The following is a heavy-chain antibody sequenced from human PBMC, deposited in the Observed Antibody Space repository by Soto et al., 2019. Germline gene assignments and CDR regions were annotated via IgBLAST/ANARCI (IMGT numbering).Heavy chain of an antibody. CDR1: GFTFTNYA. V-gene: IGHV3-23*01. J-gene: IGHJ4*02. CDR2: ISASGGST. CDR3: AKDQHSPAYDY. Sequence: EVQLLESGGGLVQPGESLRLSCAASGFTFTNYAMSWVRQAPGKGLEWVSTISASGGSTYYVDSVKGRFSISRDNSKNTLYMQMSSLRAEDTAVYFCAKDQHSPAYDYWGQGTLVTVSS. D-gene: IGHD3-3*02.